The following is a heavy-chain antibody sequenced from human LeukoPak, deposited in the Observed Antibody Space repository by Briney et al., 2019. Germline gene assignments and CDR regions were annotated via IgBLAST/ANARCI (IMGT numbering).Heavy chain of an antibody. J-gene: IGHJ4*02. V-gene: IGHV3-23*01. CDR1: GFTFSSYA. CDR3: AILAVAGTFYDY. Sequence: GGSLRLSCAASGFTFSSYAMSWVRQAPGKGLEWVSAISGSGGSTYYADSVKGRFTFSRDNSKNTLYLQMNSLRAEDTAVYYCAILAVAGTFYDYWGQGTLVTVSS. D-gene: IGHD6-19*01. CDR2: ISGSGGST.